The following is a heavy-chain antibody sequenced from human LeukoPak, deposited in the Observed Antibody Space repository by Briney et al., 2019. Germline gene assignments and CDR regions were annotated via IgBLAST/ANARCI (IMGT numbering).Heavy chain of an antibody. CDR3: ARHGALRYFPH. J-gene: IGHJ4*02. V-gene: IGHV4-39*01. CDR2: IYYSGST. CDR1: GFTFSSYRMN. Sequence: GSLRLSCAASGFTFSSYRMNWVRQAPGKGLEWIGSIYYSGSTYYNPSLKSRVTISVDTSKNQFSLRLNSVTAADTAVYYCARHGALRYFPHWGQGTLVTVSS. D-gene: IGHD3-9*01.